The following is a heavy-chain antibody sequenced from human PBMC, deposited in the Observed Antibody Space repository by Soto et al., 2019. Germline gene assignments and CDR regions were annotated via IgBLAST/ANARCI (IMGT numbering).Heavy chain of an antibody. V-gene: IGHV4-30-2*01. J-gene: IGHJ5*02. CDR1: GGSISSGGYS. CDR3: ARFYGDHANWFDP. D-gene: IGHD4-17*01. CDR2: IYHSGSA. Sequence: QLQLQESGSGLVKPSQTLSLTCAVSGGSISSGGYSWSWIRQPPGKGLEWSGYIYHSGSAYYNPSLKSRVTISVDRSKNQFSLKLSSVTAADTAVYYWARFYGDHANWFDPWGQGTLVTVSS.